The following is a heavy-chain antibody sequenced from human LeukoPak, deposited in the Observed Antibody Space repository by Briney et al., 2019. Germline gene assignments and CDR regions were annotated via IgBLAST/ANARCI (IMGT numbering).Heavy chain of an antibody. D-gene: IGHD5-12*01. CDR2: ITADGSST. CDR3: ARGVATWDYYYYMDV. CDR1: GFTFRSYA. J-gene: IGHJ6*03. V-gene: IGHV3-23*01. Sequence: GGSLRLSCAVSGFTFRSYAMKWVRQAPGKGLEWVSAITADGSSTHYTISVKGRFIISRDTPKNTLYLQMNNLRAEDTAVYFCARGVATWDYYYYMDVWGKGTTVTISS.